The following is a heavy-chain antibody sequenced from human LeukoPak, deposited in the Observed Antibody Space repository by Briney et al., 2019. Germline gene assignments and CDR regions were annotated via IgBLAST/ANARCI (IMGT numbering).Heavy chain of an antibody. Sequence: ASVKVPCKASGYTFTGYYMHWVRQAPGQGLEWMGWINPNSGGTNYAQKFQGWVTMTRDTSISTAYMELSRLRSDDTAVYYCARGTYYDFWSGYSSSYNWFDPWGQGTLVTVSS. CDR3: ARGTYYDFWSGYSSSYNWFDP. V-gene: IGHV1-2*04. D-gene: IGHD3-3*01. J-gene: IGHJ5*02. CDR1: GYTFTGYY. CDR2: INPNSGGT.